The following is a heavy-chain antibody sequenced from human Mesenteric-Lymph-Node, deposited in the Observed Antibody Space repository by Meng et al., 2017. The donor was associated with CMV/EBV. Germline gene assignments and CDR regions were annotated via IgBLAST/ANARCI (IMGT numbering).Heavy chain of an antibody. CDR3: ARLVGFGGANWFDP. V-gene: IGHV5-51*01. Sequence: AGSSFTSYWVGWVRPMPGKGLEWMGIIYPGDSDTRYSPSFQGQVTISADKSISTAYLQWSSLKASDTAMYYCARLVGFGGANWFDPWGQGTLVTVSS. J-gene: IGHJ5*02. D-gene: IGHD3-16*01. CDR2: IYPGDSDT. CDR1: GSSFTSYW.